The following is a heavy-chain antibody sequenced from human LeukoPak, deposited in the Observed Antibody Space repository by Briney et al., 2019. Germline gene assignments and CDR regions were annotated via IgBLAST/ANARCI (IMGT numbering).Heavy chain of an antibody. Sequence: GGSLRLSCAASGFTFSDYYMSWIRQAPGKGLEWVSAISGSGGSTYYADSVKGRFTISRDNSKNTLYLQMNSLRAEDTAVYYCAKDRDYGDYEFDYWGQGTLVTVSS. CDR1: GFTFSDYY. J-gene: IGHJ4*02. V-gene: IGHV3-23*01. CDR2: ISGSGGST. CDR3: AKDRDYGDYEFDY. D-gene: IGHD4-17*01.